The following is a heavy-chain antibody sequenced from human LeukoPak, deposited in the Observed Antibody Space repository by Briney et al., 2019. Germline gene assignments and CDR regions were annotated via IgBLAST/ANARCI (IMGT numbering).Heavy chain of an antibody. CDR2: IPYDERNH. CDR1: GITLSNYG. V-gene: IGHV3-30*02. CDR3: AKGDPYSSNWLSMDV. D-gene: IGHD6-13*01. J-gene: IGHJ6*03. Sequence: GGSLRLSCAASGITLSNYGMHWARQAPGKGLEWVAFIPYDERNHYYADSVKGRFTISRDKSKKTLHLQMNSLTADDTAVYYCAKGDPYSSNWLSMDVWGKGTTVTVSS.